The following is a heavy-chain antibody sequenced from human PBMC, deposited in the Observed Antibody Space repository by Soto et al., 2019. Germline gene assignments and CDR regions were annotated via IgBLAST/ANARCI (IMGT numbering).Heavy chain of an antibody. V-gene: IGHV3-21*01. Sequence: GGSLRLSCAASGFTFSSYSMNWVRQAPGKGLEWVSSISSSSSYIYYADSVKGRFTISRDNAKNSLYLQMNSLRAEDTAVYYCARDKNRPKGYYGMDVWGQGTTVTVSS. CDR3: ARDKNRPKGYYGMDV. CDR2: ISSSSSYI. CDR1: GFTFSSYS. J-gene: IGHJ6*02.